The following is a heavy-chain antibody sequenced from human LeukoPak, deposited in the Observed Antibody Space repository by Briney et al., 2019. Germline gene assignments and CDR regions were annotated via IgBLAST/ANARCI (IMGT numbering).Heavy chain of an antibody. J-gene: IGHJ3*02. CDR1: GFTFSSYA. Sequence: GGSLRLSCAASGFTFSSYAMSWVRQAPGKALEWVSAISGSGGSTYYADSVKGRFTISRDNSKNTLYLQMNSLRAEDTAVYYCASIVGATKDAFDIWGQGTMVTVSS. D-gene: IGHD1-26*01. CDR2: ISGSGGST. V-gene: IGHV3-23*01. CDR3: ASIVGATKDAFDI.